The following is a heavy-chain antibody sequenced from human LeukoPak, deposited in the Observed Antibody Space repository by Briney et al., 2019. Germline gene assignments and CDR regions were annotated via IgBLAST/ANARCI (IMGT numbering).Heavy chain of an antibody. J-gene: IGHJ4*02. CDR3: AGDMRGEGFDY. CDR2: IYHSGST. Sequence: SETLSLTCTVSGYSISSGYYWGRIRQPPGKGLEWIGSIYHSGSTYYNPSLKSRVTISVDTSKNQFSLKLSSVTAADTAVYYCAGDMRGEGFDYWGQGTLVTVSS. D-gene: IGHD4-17*01. V-gene: IGHV4-38-2*02. CDR1: GYSISSGYY.